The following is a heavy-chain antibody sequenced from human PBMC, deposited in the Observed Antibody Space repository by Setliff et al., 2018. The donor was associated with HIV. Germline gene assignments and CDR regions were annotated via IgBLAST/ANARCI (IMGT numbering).Heavy chain of an antibody. J-gene: IGHJ3*02. CDR1: GGSISRFY. D-gene: IGHD2-15*01. Sequence: SETLSLTCTVSGGSISRFYWSWIRQPPGKGLEWIAYIYISGTTNYNPSLKSRVTISLDTSRNQFSLKLGSVTAADTAMYYCAREHCSGGSCNGFDIWGQGTMVTVSS. CDR3: AREHCSGGSCNGFDI. V-gene: IGHV4-4*09. CDR2: IYISGTT.